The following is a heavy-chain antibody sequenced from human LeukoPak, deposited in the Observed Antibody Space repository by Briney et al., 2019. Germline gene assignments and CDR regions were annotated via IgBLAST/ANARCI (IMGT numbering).Heavy chain of an antibody. Sequence: GGSLRLSCAASGFTFSSYGMHWVRQAPGKGLEWVAVISYDGSNKYYADSVKGRFTISRDNSKNTPYLQMNSLRVEDTAVYYCARGRGYYYYYMDVWGKGTTVTVSS. CDR1: GFTFSSYG. CDR3: ARGRGYYYYYMDV. CDR2: ISYDGSNK. J-gene: IGHJ6*03. V-gene: IGHV3-30*03.